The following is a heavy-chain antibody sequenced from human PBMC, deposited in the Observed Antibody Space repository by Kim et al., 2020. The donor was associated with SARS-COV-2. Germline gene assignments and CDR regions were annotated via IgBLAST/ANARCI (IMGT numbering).Heavy chain of an antibody. D-gene: IGHD3-22*01. Sequence: GGSLRLSCAASGFSFSGYSMNWVRQRRGGGLQWVAFIGSGGATVYYEDSVRGRFTVSRDNDRNELYLHMSRLREEDTAVYFCLREVGRYYYDRTDYFTDEWGQGTPVAVSS. CDR1: GFSFSGYS. CDR3: LREVGRYYYDRTDYFTDE. J-gene: IGHJ4*02. CDR2: IGSGGATV. V-gene: IGHV3-48*02.